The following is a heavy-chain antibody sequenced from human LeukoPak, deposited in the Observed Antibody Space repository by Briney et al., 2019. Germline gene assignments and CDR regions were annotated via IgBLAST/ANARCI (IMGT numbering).Heavy chain of an antibody. D-gene: IGHD3-10*01. CDR3: AREMVRGVMTPTLDY. CDR1: GFTFSSYA. Sequence: GGFLRLSCAASGFTFSSYAMHWVRQAPGKGLEWVAVISYDGSNKYYADSVKGRFTISRDNSKNTLYLQMNSLRAEDTAVYYCAREMVRGVMTPTLDYWGQGTLVTVSS. V-gene: IGHV3-30-3*01. J-gene: IGHJ4*02. CDR2: ISYDGSNK.